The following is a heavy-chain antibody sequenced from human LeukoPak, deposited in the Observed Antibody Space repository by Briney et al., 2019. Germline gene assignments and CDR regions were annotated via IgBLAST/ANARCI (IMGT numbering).Heavy chain of an antibody. CDR2: ISSSSSTT. J-gene: IGHJ4*02. CDR1: GGSISGSSYY. Sequence: PSETLSLTCTVSGGSISGSSYYWGWIRQAPGKGLEWVSYISSSSSTTYYADSVKGRFTISRDNSKNTLSLQMNSLSAEDTAIYYCSKWAGVSDTSNWYGPFDHWGQGTLVTVSS. V-gene: IGHV3-48*01. CDR3: SKWAGVSDTSNWYGPFDH. D-gene: IGHD6-13*01.